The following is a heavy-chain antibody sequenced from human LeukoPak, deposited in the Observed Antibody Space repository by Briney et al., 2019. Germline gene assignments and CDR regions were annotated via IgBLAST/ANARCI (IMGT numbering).Heavy chain of an antibody. J-gene: IGHJ5*02. CDR2: IIPILGIA. V-gene: IGHV1-69*02. CDR3: ARHRGGYDSDNWFDP. D-gene: IGHD5-12*01. CDR1: GGTFSSYT. Sequence: EASVKVSCKASGGTFSSYTISWVRQAPGQGLEWMGRIIPILGIANYAQKFQGRVTITADKSTSTAYMELSSLRSEDTAVYYCARHRGGYDSDNWFDPWGQGTLVTVSS.